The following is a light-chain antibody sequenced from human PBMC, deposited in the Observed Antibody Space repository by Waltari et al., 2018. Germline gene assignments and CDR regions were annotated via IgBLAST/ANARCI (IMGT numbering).Light chain of an antibody. CDR2: DSD. Sequence: QSLLTQSPSASGTPGQRVSISCSGSSPNHGNNHVYWYQHFPGTPPRLLVYDSDRRPSGVPERFSASKSGTSASLAISGLRSEDEADYYCAAWDDSRSVVFGGGTRLTVL. J-gene: IGLJ2*01. CDR3: AAWDDSRSVV. CDR1: SPNHGNNH. V-gene: IGLV1-47*01.